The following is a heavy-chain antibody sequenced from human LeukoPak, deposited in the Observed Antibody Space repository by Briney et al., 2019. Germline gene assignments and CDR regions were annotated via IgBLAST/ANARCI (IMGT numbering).Heavy chain of an antibody. CDR1: GYTFTGYY. Sequence: GASVKVSCKASGYTFTGYYMHWVRQAPGQGLEWMGWINPNSGGTNYAQKFQGRVTMTRDTSISTAYMELSRLRSDDTAVYYCARDPVYGGYFQAAPLNYFDYWGQGTLVTVSS. D-gene: IGHD5-12*01. CDR2: INPNSGGT. V-gene: IGHV1-2*02. J-gene: IGHJ4*02. CDR3: ARDPVYGGYFQAAPLNYFDY.